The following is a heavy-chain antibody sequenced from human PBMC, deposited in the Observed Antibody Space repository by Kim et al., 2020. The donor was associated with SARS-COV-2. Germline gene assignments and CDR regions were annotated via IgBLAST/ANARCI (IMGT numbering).Heavy chain of an antibody. D-gene: IGHD6-25*01. Sequence: GGSLRLSCAASGFTFSSYSMNWVRQAPGKGLEWVANIRSNGSTIYYADSVKGRFTISRDNAKNSLYLQMNSLRDEDTAVYYCARERQRLGSGEGVDVWG. V-gene: IGHV3-48*02. CDR1: GFTFSSYS. CDR3: ARERQRLGSGEGVDV. CDR2: IRSNGSTI. J-gene: IGHJ6*01.